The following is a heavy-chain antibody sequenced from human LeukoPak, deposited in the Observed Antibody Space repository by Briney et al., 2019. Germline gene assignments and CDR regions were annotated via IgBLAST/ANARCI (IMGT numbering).Heavy chain of an antibody. V-gene: IGHV4-39*01. Sequence: PSETLSLTCTVSGGSISSSSYYWGWIRQPPGKGLEWIGSIYYSGSTYYNPSLKSRVTISVDTSKNQFSLKLSSVTAADTAVYYCARQSGQQLATPLGFDPWGQGTLVTVSS. CDR2: IYYSGST. CDR1: GGSISSSSYY. CDR3: ARQSGQQLATPLGFDP. D-gene: IGHD6-13*01. J-gene: IGHJ5*02.